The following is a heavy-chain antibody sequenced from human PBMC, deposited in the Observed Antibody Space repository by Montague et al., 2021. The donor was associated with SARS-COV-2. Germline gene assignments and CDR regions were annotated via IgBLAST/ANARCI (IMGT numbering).Heavy chain of an antibody. D-gene: IGHD2-15*01. J-gene: IGHJ2*01. CDR2: IHYSGRT. CDR3: ARRIVTYYWYFDL. V-gene: IGHV4-59*01. Sequence: SETLSLTCTVSNASFDNYYWSWVRQSPGKGLEYIGYIHYSGRTYYNPSLRSRVTISIDTSKNQFSLKLMSVTVAETAIYFCARRIVTYYWYFDLWGRGTLVTVSS. CDR1: NASFDNYY.